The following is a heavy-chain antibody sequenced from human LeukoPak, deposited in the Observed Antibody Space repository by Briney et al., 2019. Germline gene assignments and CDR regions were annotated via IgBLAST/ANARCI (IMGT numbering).Heavy chain of an antibody. CDR3: AAYSSSWYEYYFDY. CDR2: IYSGGST. J-gene: IGHJ4*02. Sequence: HPGGSLRLSCAASGFTVSSNYMSWVRQAPGKGLEWVSVIYSGGSTYYPDSVKGRFTISRDNSKNTRYLQMNSLRAEDTAVYYCAAYSSSWYEYYFDYWGQGTLVTVSS. CDR1: GFTVSSNY. D-gene: IGHD6-13*01. V-gene: IGHV3-66*02.